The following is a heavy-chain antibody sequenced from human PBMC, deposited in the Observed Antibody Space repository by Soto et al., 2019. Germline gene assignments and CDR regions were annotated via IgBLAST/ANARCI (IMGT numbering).Heavy chain of an antibody. J-gene: IGHJ4*02. CDR1: GFNFRTYA. Sequence: EVRLLESGGGSEQPGGSLRLSCAASGFNFRTYAMYWVRQAPGKGLEWVSAIDDGNSAYYADSVKGRFIISRDNAKNSLYLEMNSLRAEDTAVYYCARESEDLTSNFDYWGQGTLVTVSS. CDR2: IDDGNSA. V-gene: IGHV3-23*01. CDR3: ARESEDLTSNFDY.